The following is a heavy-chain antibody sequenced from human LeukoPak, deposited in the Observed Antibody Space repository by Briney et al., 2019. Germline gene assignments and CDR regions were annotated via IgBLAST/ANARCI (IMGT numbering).Heavy chain of an antibody. Sequence: SETLSLTCTVSGGSISSGAYYWSWLRQHPEKGLEWIGYIYYSGSTYYNPSLKSRLIISVDTSKNQFSLKLSSVTAADTAVYYCARSYGGNSRFDYWGQGTLVTVSS. J-gene: IGHJ4*02. V-gene: IGHV4-31*03. D-gene: IGHD4-23*01. CDR3: ARSYGGNSRFDY. CDR2: IYYSGST. CDR1: GGSISSGAYY.